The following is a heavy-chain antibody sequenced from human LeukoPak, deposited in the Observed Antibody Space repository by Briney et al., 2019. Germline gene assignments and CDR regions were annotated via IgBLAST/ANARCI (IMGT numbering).Heavy chain of an antibody. J-gene: IGHJ3*02. CDR2: IYYSGST. CDR3: SRAYSSGYRDAFDI. V-gene: IGHV4-39*07. D-gene: IGHD3-22*01. CDR1: GGSISSSSYY. Sequence: SETLSLTCTVSGGSISSSSYYWGWIRQPPGKGLEWIGSIYYSGSTYYNPSLKSRVTISVDTSKNQFSLRLSSVTAADTAVYYCSRAYSSGYRDAFDIWGQGTMVTVSS.